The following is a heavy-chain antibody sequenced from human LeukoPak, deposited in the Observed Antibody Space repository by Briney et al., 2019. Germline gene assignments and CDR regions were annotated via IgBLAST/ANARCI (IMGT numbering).Heavy chain of an antibody. CDR1: GYTFTSYD. CDR3: ARNVAGTGDFDY. J-gene: IGHJ4*02. V-gene: IGHV1-8*03. CDR2: MNPNSGHT. Sequence: ASVKVSCKASGYTFTSYDINWLRQATGQGLEWMGWMNPNSGHTGSAQKFQGRVTITRDTSISTVYMELSSLRSEDTAVYYCARNVAGTGDFDYWGQGTLVTVSS. D-gene: IGHD6-19*01.